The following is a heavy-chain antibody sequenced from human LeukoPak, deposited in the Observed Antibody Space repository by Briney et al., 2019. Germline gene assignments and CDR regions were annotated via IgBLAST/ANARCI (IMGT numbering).Heavy chain of an antibody. CDR3: ARGCSSTSCYTGFDY. CDR2: ISAYNGNT. Sequence: ASVKVSCKASGYTFTGYYMHWVRQAPGQGLEWMGWISAYNGNTNYAQKLQGRVTMTTDTSTSTAYMELRSLRSDDTAVYYCARGCSSTSCYTGFDYWGQGTLVTVSS. D-gene: IGHD2-2*02. CDR1: GYTFTGYY. V-gene: IGHV1-18*04. J-gene: IGHJ4*02.